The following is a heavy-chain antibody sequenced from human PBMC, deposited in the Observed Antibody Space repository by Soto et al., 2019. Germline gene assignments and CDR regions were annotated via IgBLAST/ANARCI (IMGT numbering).Heavy chain of an antibody. V-gene: IGHV3-48*01. J-gene: IGHJ4*02. CDR3: ARRNSGYDYAFDY. CDR1: GFTFSGYS. CDR2: ISGSSRTI. Sequence: GGSLRLSCAASGFTFSGYSMDWVRQAPGKGLEWVSYISGSSRTIYYADSVKGRFTISRDNAKKSVYLQMNSLRAEDKAVYYCARRNSGYDYAFDYWAQGTLVTVSS. D-gene: IGHD5-12*01.